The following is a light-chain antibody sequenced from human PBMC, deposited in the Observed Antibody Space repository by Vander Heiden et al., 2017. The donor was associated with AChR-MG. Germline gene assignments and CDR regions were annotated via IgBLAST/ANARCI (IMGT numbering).Light chain of an antibody. J-gene: IGKJ5*01. CDR3: MQGLQTPAIT. CDR2: LGS. CDR1: QSLLHNNGYNY. Sequence: DIVMTQSPLSLPVTPGEPASISCRSSQSLLHNNGYNYLDWYLQKPGQSPQLLIYLGSHRASGVPDRFSGSGSGTDFTLKISRVEAEDAGVYYCMQGLQTPAITFAQGTRLEIK. V-gene: IGKV2-28*01.